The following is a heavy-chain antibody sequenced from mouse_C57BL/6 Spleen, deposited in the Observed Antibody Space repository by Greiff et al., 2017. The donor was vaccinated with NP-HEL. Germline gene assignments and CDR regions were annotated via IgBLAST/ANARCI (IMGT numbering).Heavy chain of an antibody. Sequence: QVQLKESGAELVRPGTSVKVSCKASGYAFTNYLIEWVKQRPGQGLEWIGVINPGSGGTNYNEKFKGKATLTADKSSSTAYMQLSSLTSEDSAVYFCAREGYGYDEGFDYWGQGTTLTVSS. V-gene: IGHV1-54*01. CDR1: GYAFTNYL. CDR2: INPGSGGT. D-gene: IGHD2-2*01. J-gene: IGHJ2*01. CDR3: AREGYGYDEGFDY.